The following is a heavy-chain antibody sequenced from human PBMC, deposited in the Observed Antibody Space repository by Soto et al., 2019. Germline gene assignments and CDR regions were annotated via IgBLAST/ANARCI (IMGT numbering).Heavy chain of an antibody. V-gene: IGHV3-9*01. J-gene: IGHJ4*02. CDR1: GFTFDDYA. CDR3: AKVEASGSYYGHFDY. CDR2: ISWNSGSI. D-gene: IGHD1-26*01. Sequence: PGGSLRLSCAASGFTFDDYAMHWVRQAPGKGLEWVSGISWNSGSIGYADSVKGRFTISRDNAKNSLHLQMNSLRAEDTALYYCAKVEASGSYYGHFDYWGQGTLVTVSS.